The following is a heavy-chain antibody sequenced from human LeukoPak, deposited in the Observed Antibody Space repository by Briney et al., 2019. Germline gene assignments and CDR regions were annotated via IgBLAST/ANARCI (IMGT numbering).Heavy chain of an antibody. CDR1: GFSLSSHW. CDR3: AKGPQGGVWRAIDY. CDR2: IKKNANGM. J-gene: IGHJ4*02. Sequence: GSLILSCAASGFSLSSHWMAWLRRAPGKGLEWVATIKKNANGMYYLGAVKGRFTICRNNSKNTLYLQMNSLRAEDTAVYYCAKGPQGGVWRAIDYWGQGTLVTVSS. D-gene: IGHD3-3*01. V-gene: IGHV3-7*03.